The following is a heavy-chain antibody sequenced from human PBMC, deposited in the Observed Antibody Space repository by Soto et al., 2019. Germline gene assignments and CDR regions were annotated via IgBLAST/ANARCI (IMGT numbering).Heavy chain of an antibody. V-gene: IGHV1-69*01. CDR2: IIPIFGTT. Sequence: QVQLVQSGAEVKKPGSSVKVSCKASGGTFSNYPISWVRQAPGQGLGWMGGIIPIFGTTNYAQKVQGRVTITADESTSTAYMELSSLRSEDTAVYYWAREERWLQFPSPVSDYGMDVWGQGTTVTVSS. CDR1: GGTFSNYP. D-gene: IGHD5-12*01. CDR3: AREERWLQFPSPVSDYGMDV. J-gene: IGHJ6*02.